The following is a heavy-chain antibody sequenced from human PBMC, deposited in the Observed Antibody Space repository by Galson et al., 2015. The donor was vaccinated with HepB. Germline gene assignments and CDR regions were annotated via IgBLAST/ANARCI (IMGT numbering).Heavy chain of an antibody. Sequence: SVKVSCKASGYTFTSYDINWVRQATGQGLEWMGWMNPNSGNTGYAQKFQGRVTMTRNTSISTAYMELSRLRSDDTAVYYCARDPRKRGPAAMSAPLDYWGQGTLVTVSS. J-gene: IGHJ4*02. V-gene: IGHV1-8*01. CDR1: GYTFTSYD. D-gene: IGHD2-2*01. CDR3: ARDPRKRGPAAMSAPLDY. CDR2: MNPNSGNT.